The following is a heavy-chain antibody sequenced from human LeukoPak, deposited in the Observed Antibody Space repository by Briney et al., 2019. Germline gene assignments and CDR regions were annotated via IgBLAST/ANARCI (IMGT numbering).Heavy chain of an antibody. CDR3: ARDLVVVAATPYYYYGMDV. J-gene: IGHJ6*02. Sequence: ASETLSLTCTVSGGSISSGGYSWSWIRQHPGKGLEWIGYIYYSGSTYYNPSLKSRVTISVDTSKNQFSLKLSSVTAADTAVYYCARDLVVVAATPYYYYGMDVWGQGTTVTVSS. D-gene: IGHD2-15*01. V-gene: IGHV4-31*03. CDR2: IYYSGST. CDR1: GGSISSGGYS.